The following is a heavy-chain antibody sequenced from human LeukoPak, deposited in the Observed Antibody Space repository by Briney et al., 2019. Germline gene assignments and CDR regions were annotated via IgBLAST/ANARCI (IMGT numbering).Heavy chain of an antibody. J-gene: IGHJ5*02. CDR3: ARDGTLVRGVIMNWFDP. CDR1: GYTFTRYY. V-gene: IGHV1-46*01. D-gene: IGHD3-10*01. Sequence: ASVKVSCKASGYTFTRYYLHWVRQAPEQGLEWMGIINPSGGTTTYAQKFQGRVTMTMDTSTSTIYMELSSLRSEDTAVYYCARDGTLVRGVIMNWFDPWGQGTLVTVSS. CDR2: INPSGGTT.